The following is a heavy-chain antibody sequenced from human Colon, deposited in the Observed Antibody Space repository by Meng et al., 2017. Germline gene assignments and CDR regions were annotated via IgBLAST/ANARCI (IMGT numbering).Heavy chain of an antibody. CDR1: CGSMIRYY. CDR3: ARYGDYYFDF. Sequence: RLQEAGPGLVNPSWALRGTCIDACGSMIRYYWSWIRQPGGEGMEWIGRIYASGNTNYNPSPESRVTMSVDTSKIQFSLKRSSVAAADTAVYYCARYGDYYFDFWGQGTLVTVSS. J-gene: IGHJ4*02. CDR2: IYASGNT. D-gene: IGHD4-17*01. V-gene: IGHV4-4*07.